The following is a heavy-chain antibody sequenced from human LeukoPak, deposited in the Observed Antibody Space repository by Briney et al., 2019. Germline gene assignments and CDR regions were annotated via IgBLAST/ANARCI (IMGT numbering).Heavy chain of an antibody. Sequence: SGPTLVKPTQTLTLTCTFSGLSLSTGGVGVGWIRQPPGKAPEWLALIYWDDDKRYSPSLKSRLTITKDTSKNQVVLTMTNMDPVDTATYYCTLLDTVTRNFDYWGQGTLVTVSS. CDR2: IYWDDDK. J-gene: IGHJ4*02. CDR3: TLLDTVTRNFDY. V-gene: IGHV2-5*02. CDR1: GLSLSTGGVG. D-gene: IGHD4-17*01.